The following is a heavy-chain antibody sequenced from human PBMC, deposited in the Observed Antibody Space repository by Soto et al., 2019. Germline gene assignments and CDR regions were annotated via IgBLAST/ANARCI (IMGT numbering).Heavy chain of an antibody. Sequence: GGSLRLSCAASGFTFSSYSMNWVRQAPGKGLEWVSYISSISTIYYADSVRGRFTISRDNAKNSLYLQMNSLRDEDTAVYYCARQPYEVLVNWFDPWGQGTLVTVSS. V-gene: IGHV3-48*02. CDR1: GFTFSSYS. CDR3: ARQPYEVLVNWFDP. CDR2: ISSISTI. J-gene: IGHJ5*02. D-gene: IGHD5-12*01.